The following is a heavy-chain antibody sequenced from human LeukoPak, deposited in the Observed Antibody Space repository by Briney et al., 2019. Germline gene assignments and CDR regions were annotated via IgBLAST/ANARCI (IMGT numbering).Heavy chain of an antibody. Sequence: QPGGSLRLSCAASGFTVSSNYMSWVRQAPGKGLEWVSVIYSGGSTYYADSVEGRFTISRDNSKNTLYLQMNSLRAEDTAVYYCASELWFGESDQFDPWGQGTLVTVSS. V-gene: IGHV3-66*01. CDR2: IYSGGST. CDR1: GFTVSSNY. J-gene: IGHJ5*02. CDR3: ASELWFGESDQFDP. D-gene: IGHD3-10*01.